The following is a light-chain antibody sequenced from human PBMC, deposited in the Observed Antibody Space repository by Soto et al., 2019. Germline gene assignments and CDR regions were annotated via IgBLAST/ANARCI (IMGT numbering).Light chain of an antibody. Sequence: EIVLTQSPGTLSLSPGERATLSCRASHSVSSSYLAWYHQKPGQAPRILIYGASSRATGIPDRFSGSGSGTDFTLTISRLEPEDFAVYYCQQYGSSPPYTFGQGTKLEIK. CDR3: QQYGSSPPYT. J-gene: IGKJ2*01. CDR2: GAS. V-gene: IGKV3-20*01. CDR1: HSVSSSY.